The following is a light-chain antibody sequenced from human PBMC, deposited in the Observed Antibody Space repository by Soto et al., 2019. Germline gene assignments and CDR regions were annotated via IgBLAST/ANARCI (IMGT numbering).Light chain of an antibody. Sequence: DIQMTQSRSSLAASGGERVSRACRASQDISPWLAWYQNKPGTAPKLLIYSASNLQRGVPSRFSGGGSGTDFTLTISSLQPEDFATYFCQQTKSPGTFGQGTKVDIK. CDR2: SAS. V-gene: IGKV1-12*01. CDR3: QQTKSPGT. CDR1: QDISPW. J-gene: IGKJ1*01.